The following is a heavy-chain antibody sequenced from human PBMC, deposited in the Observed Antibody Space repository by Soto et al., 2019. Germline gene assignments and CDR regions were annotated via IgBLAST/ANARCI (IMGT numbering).Heavy chain of an antibody. CDR3: ARQGIVVVPAAIRGYYYYRDV. Sequence: QVQLVQSGAEVKKPGASVKVSCKASGYTFTSYDINWVRQATGQGLEWMGWMNPNSGNTGYAQKFKGRVPMTRNPSISTAYRELRSLRSGDTAVYYCARQGIVVVPAAIRGYYYYRDVWGKGTTVTVSS. V-gene: IGHV1-8*01. CDR1: GYTFTSYD. J-gene: IGHJ6*03. CDR2: MNPNSGNT. D-gene: IGHD2-2*02.